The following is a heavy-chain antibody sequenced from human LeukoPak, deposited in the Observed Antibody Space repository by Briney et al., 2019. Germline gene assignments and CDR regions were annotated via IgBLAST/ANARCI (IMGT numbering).Heavy chain of an antibody. CDR2: IRYDRSNK. J-gene: IGHJ4*02. Sequence: GGSLRLSCAASGFTFSSYGMHWVRQAPGKGLEWVAFIRYDRSNKYYADSVKGRFTISRDNSKNTLYLQMNSLRAEDTAVYYCAKDRERLGQPPLEFDYWGQGTLVTVSS. CDR1: GFTFSSYG. D-gene: IGHD2-2*01. V-gene: IGHV3-30*02. CDR3: AKDRERLGQPPLEFDY.